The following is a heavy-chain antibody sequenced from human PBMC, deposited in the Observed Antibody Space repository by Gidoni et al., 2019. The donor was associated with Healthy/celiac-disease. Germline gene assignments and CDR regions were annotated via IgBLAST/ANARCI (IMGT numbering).Heavy chain of an antibody. CDR3: AKGSPIVVVPAAIFALDY. J-gene: IGHJ4*02. Sequence: EVQLLESGGGLVQPGGSLRLSCAASGFTFSSYAMRWVRQAPGKGLEWVSAISGSGGSTYYADSVKGRFTISRDNSKNTLYLQMNSLRAEDTAVYYCAKGSPIVVVPAAIFALDYWGQGTLVTVSS. V-gene: IGHV3-23*01. CDR2: ISGSGGST. D-gene: IGHD2-2*02. CDR1: GFTFSSYA.